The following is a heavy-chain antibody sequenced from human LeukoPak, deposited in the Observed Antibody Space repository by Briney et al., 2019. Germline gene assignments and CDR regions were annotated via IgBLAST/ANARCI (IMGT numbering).Heavy chain of an antibody. D-gene: IGHD6-19*01. Sequence: GGSLRLSCAASGFTFSSYWVHWVRHAPGKGLVWVSPINSDWSSTSYADSVKGRFTISRDNAKNTLSLQMNSLRAEDTAVYYCARESETSGWYDYWGQGPLVTVSS. CDR2: INSDWSST. CDR1: GFTFSSYW. J-gene: IGHJ4*02. CDR3: ARESETSGWYDY. V-gene: IGHV3-74*01.